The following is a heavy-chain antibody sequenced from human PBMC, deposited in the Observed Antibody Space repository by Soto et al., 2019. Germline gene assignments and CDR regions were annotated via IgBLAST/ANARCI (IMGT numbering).Heavy chain of an antibody. CDR1: GYSFTTYG. J-gene: IGHJ4*02. Sequence: QVRLVQSGAEVKNPGASVKVSCRAGGYSFTTYGITWVRQAPGEGLEWMGWISADSVNTKSAQKFQDRLTMTTDTSTSTDYMELGSLRSDDTAIYYCAREYCTSESCYGSDYWGQGTLVTVSS. CDR3: AREYCTSESCYGSDY. V-gene: IGHV1-18*01. CDR2: ISADSVNT. D-gene: IGHD2-8*01.